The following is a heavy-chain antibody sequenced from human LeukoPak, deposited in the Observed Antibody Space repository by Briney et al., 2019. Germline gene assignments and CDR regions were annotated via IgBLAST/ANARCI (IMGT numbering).Heavy chain of an antibody. CDR1: GFTVSSNY. CDR3: AREAYYYDSSGYRSLDY. J-gene: IGHJ4*02. D-gene: IGHD3-22*01. CDR2: IYSGGST. Sequence: PGGSLRLSCAASGFTVSSNYMSWVRQAPGKGLEWVSVIYSGGSTYYADSVKGRFTISRDNSKNTLYLQMNSLRAEDTAVYYCAREAYYYDSSGYRSLDYWGQGTLVTVSS. V-gene: IGHV3-66*01.